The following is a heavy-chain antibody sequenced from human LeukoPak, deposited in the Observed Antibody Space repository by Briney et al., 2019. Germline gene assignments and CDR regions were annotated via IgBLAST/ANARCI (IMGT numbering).Heavy chain of an antibody. CDR2: INAGNGNT. CDR1: GYTFTSYA. J-gene: IGHJ4*02. D-gene: IGHD2-2*01. CDR3: AKSWCETICYGIYD. V-gene: IGHV1-3*03. Sequence: ASVKVSCKASGYTFTSYAIHWVRQAPGQRLEWMGWINAGNGNTKYSQEFQGRVTITRDTSASTAYMELSSLRSEDMAVYYCAKSWCETICYGIYDWGQGTLVTVS.